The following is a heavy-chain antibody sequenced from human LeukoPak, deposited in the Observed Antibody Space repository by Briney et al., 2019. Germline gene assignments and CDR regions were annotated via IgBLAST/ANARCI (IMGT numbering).Heavy chain of an antibody. D-gene: IGHD6-19*01. Sequence: ASVKVSCKASGYTFTSYDINWVRQATGQGLEWMGWMNPNSGNTGYARKFQGRVTMTRNTSISTAYMELSSLRSEDTAVYYCARGNAFYSSGWMNWFDPWGQGTLVTVSS. J-gene: IGHJ5*02. CDR1: GYTFTSYD. CDR2: MNPNSGNT. CDR3: ARGNAFYSSGWMNWFDP. V-gene: IGHV1-8*01.